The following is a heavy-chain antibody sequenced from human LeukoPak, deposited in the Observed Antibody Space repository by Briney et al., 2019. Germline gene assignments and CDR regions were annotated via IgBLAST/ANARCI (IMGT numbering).Heavy chain of an antibody. CDR1: GFNFSSYW. V-gene: IGHV3-23*01. CDR2: ISGSGGST. D-gene: IGHD3-16*02. Sequence: PGGSLRLSCAASGFNFSSYWMSWVRQAPGKGLEWVSAISGSGGSTYYADSVKGRFTIFRDNSKNTLYLQMNSLRAEDTAVYYCAKSIMITFGGVIVPNWFDPWGQGTLVTVSS. J-gene: IGHJ5*02. CDR3: AKSIMITFGGVIVPNWFDP.